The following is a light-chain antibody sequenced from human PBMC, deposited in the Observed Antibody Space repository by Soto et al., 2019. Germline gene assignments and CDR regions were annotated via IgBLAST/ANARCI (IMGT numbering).Light chain of an antibody. CDR2: DVT. J-gene: IGLJ2*01. CDR3: SSYAGTDNLRL. CDR1: SGDVGGYDY. Sequence: QSVLTQPPSASGSPGQSVTISCTGTSGDVGGYDYVSWYQQRPGKAPRLMIYDVTKRPSGVPDRFSGSKSGNTASLTVSGLQAEDAADYYCSSYAGTDNLRLFGAGTKLTVL. V-gene: IGLV2-8*01.